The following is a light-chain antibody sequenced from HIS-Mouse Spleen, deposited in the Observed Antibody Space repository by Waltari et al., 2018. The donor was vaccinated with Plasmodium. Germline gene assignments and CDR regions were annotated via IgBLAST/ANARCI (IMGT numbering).Light chain of an antibody. CDR2: AAS. J-gene: IGKJ1*01. CDR3: QQNYNTWT. V-gene: IGKV1-39*01. Sequence: DIQMTQSPSSLSASVGDRVTITCRASQSISSYLNWYQQKPVKAPKLLIYAASSLQSGVPSRFSGSGSGTEFTLTISSLQPEDFATYYCQQNYNTWTFGQGTKVEIK. CDR1: QSISSY.